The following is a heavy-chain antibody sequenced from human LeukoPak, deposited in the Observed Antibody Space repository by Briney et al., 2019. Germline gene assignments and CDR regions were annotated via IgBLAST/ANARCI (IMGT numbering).Heavy chain of an antibody. Sequence: PSETLSLTCAVYGGSFSGYYWSWIRQPPGKGLEWIWEINHSGSTNYNPSLKSRVTISVDTSKNQFSLKLSSVTAADTAVYYCARRRFIFVGALGYWGQGTLVTVSS. CDR1: GGSFSGYY. D-gene: IGHD1-26*01. V-gene: IGHV4-34*01. J-gene: IGHJ4*02. CDR2: INHSGST. CDR3: ARRRFIFVGALGY.